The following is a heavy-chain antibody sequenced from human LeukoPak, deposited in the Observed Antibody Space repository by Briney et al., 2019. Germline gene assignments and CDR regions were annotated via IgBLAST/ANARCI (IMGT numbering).Heavy chain of an antibody. CDR3: AKDSRADSSGTIWH. D-gene: IGHD3-22*01. CDR2: ISSSSSYI. V-gene: IGHV3-21*01. J-gene: IGHJ4*02. CDR1: GFTFTTYW. Sequence: KAGGSLRLSCAASGFTFTTYWMSWVRQAPGKGLEWVSSISSSSSYIYYADSVKGRFTISRDNAKNSLYLQMNSLRAEDTAVYYCAKDSRADSSGTIWHWGQGTLVTVSS.